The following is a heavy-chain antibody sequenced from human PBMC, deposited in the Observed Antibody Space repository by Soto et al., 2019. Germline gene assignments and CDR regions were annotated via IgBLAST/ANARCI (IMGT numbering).Heavy chain of an antibody. CDR3: ARAFGSSWLY. V-gene: IGHV4-31*03. CDR1: GGSISSGGYY. D-gene: IGHD6-13*01. Sequence: PSETRSLTCTVSGGSISSGGYYWSWVRQHPGKGLEWIGYINYSGSTNYNPSLKSRVTISVDTSKNQFSLKLSSVTAADTAVYYCARAFGSSWLYWGQGTLVTVSS. CDR2: INYSGST. J-gene: IGHJ4*02.